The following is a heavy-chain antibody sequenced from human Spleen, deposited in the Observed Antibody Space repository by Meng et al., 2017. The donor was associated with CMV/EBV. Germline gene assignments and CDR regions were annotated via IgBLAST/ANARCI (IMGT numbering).Heavy chain of an antibody. CDR1: GFGFTTYG. Sequence: GESLKISCVASGFGFTTYGMHWVRQAPCMGLEWVAFIRYGGFTTHYSDSVTGRFVISKDNSKNTVYLQINSLRLEDTAVYFCAKDHPASAFDYWGQGTLVTVSS. J-gene: IGHJ4*02. CDR3: AKDHPASAFDY. V-gene: IGHV3-30*02. D-gene: IGHD6-13*01. CDR2: IRYGGFTT.